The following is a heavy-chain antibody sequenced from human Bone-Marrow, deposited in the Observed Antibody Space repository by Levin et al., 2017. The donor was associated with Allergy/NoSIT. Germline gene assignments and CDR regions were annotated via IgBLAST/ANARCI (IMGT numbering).Heavy chain of an antibody. V-gene: IGHV3-48*02. CDR3: TRDLTLGGDS. CDR2: ISSRSTPM. Sequence: GGSLRLSCAASGFTFSSYSMNWVRQAPGKGLEWVSYISSRSTPMYYADSVKGRFTISRDNAKNSLYLQMNNLRDEDTAVYYCTRDLTLGGDSWGQGTLVTVSS. D-gene: IGHD1-26*01. J-gene: IGHJ5*01. CDR1: GFTFSSYS.